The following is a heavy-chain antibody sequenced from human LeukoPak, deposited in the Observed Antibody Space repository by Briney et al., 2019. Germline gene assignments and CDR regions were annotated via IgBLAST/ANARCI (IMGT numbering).Heavy chain of an antibody. J-gene: IGHJ4*02. Sequence: GGSLRLSCAASGFSFSSYWMHWVRQAPGKGLVWVSRINIDGSTTTNADSVKGRFTISRDNAKNTLSLQMNSLRADDTAVYYCISDHTGHDDYWGQGTLVTVSS. CDR3: ISDHTGHDDY. CDR1: GFSFSSYW. D-gene: IGHD1-1*01. V-gene: IGHV3-74*01. CDR2: INIDGSTT.